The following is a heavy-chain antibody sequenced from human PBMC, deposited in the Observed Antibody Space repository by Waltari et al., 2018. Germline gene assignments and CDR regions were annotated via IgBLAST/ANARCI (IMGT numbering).Heavy chain of an antibody. J-gene: IGHJ4*02. CDR1: GFPFSSYS. Sequence: EVQLVESGGGLVKPGGSLRLSCAASGFPFSSYSMNWVRQAPGKGLEWVSSISSSSSYIYYADSVKGRFTISRDNAKNSLYLQMNSLRAEDTAVYYCARGVAGTFDYWGQGTLVTVSS. V-gene: IGHV3-21*01. CDR2: ISSSSSYI. D-gene: IGHD6-19*01. CDR3: ARGVAGTFDY.